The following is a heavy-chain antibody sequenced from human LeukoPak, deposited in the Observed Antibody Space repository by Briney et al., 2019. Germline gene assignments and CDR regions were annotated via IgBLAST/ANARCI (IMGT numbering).Heavy chain of an antibody. CDR1: GFTFSRCG. CDR3: AKTEPHRAFDL. CDR2: ISGSGDTI. J-gene: IGHJ3*01. Sequence: GGSLRLSCAASGFTFSRCGMNWVRQPPGKGPEWVSTISGSGDTIYSADSVKGRFTISRDNSKNTLYLHMKSLRAEDSAIYYCAKTEPHRAFDLRRQGRIVTVPS. D-gene: IGHD1-14*01. V-gene: IGHV3-23*01.